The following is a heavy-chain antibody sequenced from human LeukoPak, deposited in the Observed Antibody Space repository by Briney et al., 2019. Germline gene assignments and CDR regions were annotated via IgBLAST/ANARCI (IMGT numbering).Heavy chain of an antibody. CDR3: ARVSRGPHPYYYDSSGYMDY. Sequence: GGSLRLSCAASGFTVSSNYMNWVRQAPGKGLEWVSVIYSGGGTDYADSVKGRFTISRDNSKNTLYLQMNSLRAEDTAVYYCARVSRGPHPYYYDSSGYMDYWGQGTLVTVSS. CDR2: IYSGGGT. V-gene: IGHV3-66*01. J-gene: IGHJ4*02. D-gene: IGHD3-22*01. CDR1: GFTVSSNY.